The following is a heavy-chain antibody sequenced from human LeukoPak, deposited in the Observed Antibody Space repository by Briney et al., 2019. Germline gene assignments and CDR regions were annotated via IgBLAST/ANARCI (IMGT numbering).Heavy chain of an antibody. V-gene: IGHV3-48*03. J-gene: IGHJ4*02. Sequence: QSGGSLRLSCAASGFTFSSYEMNWVRQAPGKGLEWVSYISSSGSTIYYADSVKGRFTISRDNAKNSLYLQMNSLRAEDTAVYYCARAGKGGPDYWGQGTLVTVSS. CDR1: GFTFSSYE. CDR2: ISSSGSTI. D-gene: IGHD3-16*01. CDR3: ARAGKGGPDY.